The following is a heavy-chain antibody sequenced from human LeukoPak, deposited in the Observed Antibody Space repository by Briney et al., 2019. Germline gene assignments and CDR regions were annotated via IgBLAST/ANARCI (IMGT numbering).Heavy chain of an antibody. CDR1: GFTFSTYA. V-gene: IGHV3-74*01. J-gene: IGHJ6*03. Sequence: GGSLRLSCAASGFTFSTYAMTWVRQAPGKGLVWVSRIRSDGSDTRYAESVKGRFTISRDNAKNTLYLQMNSLRAEDTAVYYCARDPTQKITMLYYYYMDVWGKGTTVTISS. D-gene: IGHD3-10*02. CDR2: IRSDGSDT. CDR3: ARDPTQKITMLYYYYMDV.